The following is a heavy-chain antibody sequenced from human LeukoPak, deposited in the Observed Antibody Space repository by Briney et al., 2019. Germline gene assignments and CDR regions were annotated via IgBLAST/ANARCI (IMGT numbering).Heavy chain of an antibody. CDR3: VRPRTARVGMYAFDL. J-gene: IGHJ3*01. CDR1: GYSFSTYW. D-gene: IGHD1-26*01. Sequence: GESLKISCKGSGYSFSTYWIGWVRQMPGKGLEWMGIIYPGDSDTRCSPSFRGQVIISADRSITTAYLQWGSLRASDTAMSFCVRPRTARVGMYAFDLWGQGTMVTVSS. V-gene: IGHV5-51*01. CDR2: IYPGDSDT.